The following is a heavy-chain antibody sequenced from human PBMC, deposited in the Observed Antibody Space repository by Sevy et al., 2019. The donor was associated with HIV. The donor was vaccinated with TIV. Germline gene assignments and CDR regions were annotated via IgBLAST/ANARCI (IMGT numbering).Heavy chain of an antibody. Sequence: GGSLRLSCAASGFTFSDFHMSWIRQAPGRGLEWVSYISGSGHTIYYTDSVNGRFTISRDNAKNSLYLQTNSLRAEDTAVYYCAGATAATDKENYFDYWGQGALVTVSS. V-gene: IGHV3-11*01. D-gene: IGHD6-13*01. J-gene: IGHJ4*02. CDR3: AGATAATDKENYFDY. CDR2: ISGSGHTI. CDR1: GFTFSDFH.